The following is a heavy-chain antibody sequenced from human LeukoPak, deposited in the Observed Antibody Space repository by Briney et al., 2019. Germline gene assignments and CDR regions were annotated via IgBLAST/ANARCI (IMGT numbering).Heavy chain of an antibody. CDR3: ARGPTVAPDY. J-gene: IGHJ4*02. CDR1: GFTFSSYE. CDR2: ISSSGSTI. Sequence: GGSLRLSCAASGFTFSSYEMNWVRQAPGKGLEWVSYISSSGSTIYYADSVKGRFTISRDNAKNSLYLQMNSLRAEDTAVYYCARGPTVAPDYWGQGTLVTVSS. V-gene: IGHV3-48*03. D-gene: IGHD4-23*01.